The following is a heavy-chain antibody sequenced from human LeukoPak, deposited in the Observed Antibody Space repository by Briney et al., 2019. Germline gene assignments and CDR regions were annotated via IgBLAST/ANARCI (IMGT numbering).Heavy chain of an antibody. CDR2: IYSGGST. CDR1: GFTFSSYA. CDR3: ARGLLRYFDWFRAFDI. D-gene: IGHD3-9*01. J-gene: IGHJ3*02. Sequence: QPGGSLRLSCAASGFTFSSYAMSWVRQAPGKGLEWVSVIYSGGSTYYADSVKGRFTISRDNSKNTLYLQMNSLRAEDTAVYYCARGLLRYFDWFRAFDIWGQGTMVTVSS. V-gene: IGHV3-66*01.